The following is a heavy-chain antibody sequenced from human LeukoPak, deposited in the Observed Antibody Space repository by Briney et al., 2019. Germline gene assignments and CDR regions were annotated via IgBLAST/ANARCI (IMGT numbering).Heavy chain of an antibody. V-gene: IGHV3-21*01. CDR2: ISSSSSYI. CDR3: ARDGTGYSSSWYFDY. CDR1: GFTLSRYS. Sequence: GGSLRLSCAASGFTLSRYSMNWVRQAPGKGLEWVSSISSSSSYIYYADSVKGRFTISRDNAKNSLYLQMNSLRAEDTAVYYCARDGTGYSSSWYFDYWGQGTLVTVSS. J-gene: IGHJ4*02. D-gene: IGHD6-13*01.